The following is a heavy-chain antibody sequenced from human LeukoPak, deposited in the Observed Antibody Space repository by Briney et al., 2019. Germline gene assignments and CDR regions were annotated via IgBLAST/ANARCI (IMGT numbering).Heavy chain of an antibody. Sequence: SETLSLTCTVSGGSISSSSYYWGWIRQPPGKGLEWIGTIYYTGSTYYNPSLKSRVTISVDTSKNQFSLKLSSVTAADTAVYYCATRYSSSSHFDYWGQGTLVTVSS. CDR3: ATRYSSSSHFDY. J-gene: IGHJ4*02. CDR1: GGSISSSSYY. D-gene: IGHD6-6*01. V-gene: IGHV4-39*01. CDR2: IYYTGST.